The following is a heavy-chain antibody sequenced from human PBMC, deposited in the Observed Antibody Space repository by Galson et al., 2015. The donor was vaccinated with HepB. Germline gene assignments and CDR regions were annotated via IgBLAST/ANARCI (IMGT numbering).Heavy chain of an antibody. Sequence: TGGIFSNYAISWVRQAPGQGPKWMGGIIPLFGIPNYAQKFQGKVTITADESTRTAYMELSSLRSEDTAVYYCASVYTHDEAPSLYHMDVWGKGTTVTVAS. CDR1: GGIFSNYA. CDR2: IIPLFGIP. CDR3: ASVYTHDEAPSLYHMDV. V-gene: IGHV1-69*01. J-gene: IGHJ6*03. D-gene: IGHD1-1*01.